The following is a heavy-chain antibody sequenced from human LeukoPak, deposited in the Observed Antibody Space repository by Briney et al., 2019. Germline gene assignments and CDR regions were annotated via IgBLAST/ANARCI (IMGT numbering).Heavy chain of an antibody. CDR3: AADTPVPLAQIDY. J-gene: IGHJ4*02. D-gene: IGHD2/OR15-2a*01. CDR2: VRAKTDGGTT. CDR1: GFTFTNAW. V-gene: IGHV3-15*01. Sequence: GGSLRLSCAVSGFTFTNAWMNWVHQAPGKGLEWVGRVRAKTDGGTTEYAAPVKGRFSISRDDSTNTVYLQMNSLITEDTAIYYCAADTPVPLAQIDYWGQGALVTVSS.